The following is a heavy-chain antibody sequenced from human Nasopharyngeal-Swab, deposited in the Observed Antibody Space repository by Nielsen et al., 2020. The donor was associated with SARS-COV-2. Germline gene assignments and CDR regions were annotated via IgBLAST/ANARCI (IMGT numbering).Heavy chain of an antibody. Sequence: GESLKISCAASGFTFSNAWMVWVRQAPGKGLEWVGRIKNKADGGTTDYAAPVKGRFTISRDDSKNTIYLQMNSLKTEDTAVYYCSWQWLARGYFQHWGQGTLVTVSS. J-gene: IGHJ1*01. V-gene: IGHV3-15*01. CDR1: GFTFSNAW. CDR2: IKNKADGGTT. CDR3: SWQWLARGYFQH. D-gene: IGHD6-19*01.